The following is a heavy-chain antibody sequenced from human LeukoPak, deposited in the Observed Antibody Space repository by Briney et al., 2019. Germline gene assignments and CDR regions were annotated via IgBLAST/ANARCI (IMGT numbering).Heavy chain of an antibody. CDR2: ISGSGGST. D-gene: IGHD2-15*01. CDR1: GLNIYTYW. Sequence: GGSLRLSCAASGLNIYTYWMSWVRQAPGKGLEWVSAISGSGGSTYYADSVKGRFTISRDNSKNTLYLQMNSLRAEDTAVYYCAKDGYCSGGSCQVSYFDYWGQGTLVTVSS. CDR3: AKDGYCSGGSCQVSYFDY. J-gene: IGHJ4*02. V-gene: IGHV3-23*01.